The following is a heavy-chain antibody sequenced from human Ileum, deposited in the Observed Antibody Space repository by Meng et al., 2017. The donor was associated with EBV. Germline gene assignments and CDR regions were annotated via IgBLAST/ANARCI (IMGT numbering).Heavy chain of an antibody. J-gene: IGHJ4*02. V-gene: IGHV4-4*02. Sequence: QWQAQESGPGLVGPSGTLSLTCSVYGDSISNEHWGGWVRQPPGKGLEWIGEIHHTRGPNYNPSLKSRVIISVDKSNNHFSLRLSAVTAADTAVYYCARGFYTYGSSCFDYWGQGTLVTVSS. D-gene: IGHD6-13*01. CDR1: GDSISNEHW. CDR2: IHHTRGP. CDR3: ARGFYTYGSSCFDY.